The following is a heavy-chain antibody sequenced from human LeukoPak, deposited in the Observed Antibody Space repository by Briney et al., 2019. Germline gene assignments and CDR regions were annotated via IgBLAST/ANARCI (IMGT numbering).Heavy chain of an antibody. CDR3: VKHGARNTFGSSGYWDAFNI. D-gene: IGHD3-22*01. Sequence: GGSLRLSCADSGFTFKSYGMSWVRQAPGEGLEWVSSTSGDNRYYADSVKGRFTIARDNSKNTLSLQMNSLRAEDTAVYYCVKHGARNTFGSSGYWDAFNIWGQGTMVTVSS. J-gene: IGHJ3*02. V-gene: IGHV3-23*01. CDR1: GFTFKSYG. CDR2: STSGDNR.